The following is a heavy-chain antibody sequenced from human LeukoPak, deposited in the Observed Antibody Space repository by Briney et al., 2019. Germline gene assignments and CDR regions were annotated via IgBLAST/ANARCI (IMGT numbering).Heavy chain of an antibody. CDR1: GFTFSSYS. CDR3: AKDLGVAGAFDI. J-gene: IGHJ3*02. D-gene: IGHD2-21*01. CDR2: ISGSGGST. Sequence: GGSLRLSCAASGFTFSSYSMNWVRQAPGKGLEWVSGISGSGGSTYYADSVKGRFTISRDNSKNTLYLQMNSLRAEDTAVYYCAKDLGVAGAFDIWGRGTMVTVSS. V-gene: IGHV3-23*01.